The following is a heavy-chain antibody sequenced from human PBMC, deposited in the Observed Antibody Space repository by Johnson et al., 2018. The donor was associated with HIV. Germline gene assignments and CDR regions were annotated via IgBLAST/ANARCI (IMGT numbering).Heavy chain of an antibody. CDR2: IRYDGDNQ. J-gene: IGHJ3*02. CDR3: AKESAFDI. CDR1: GFTVSSNS. V-gene: IGHV3-30*02. Sequence: VQLVESGGGLIQPGGSLRLSCEASGFTVSSNSLSWVRQAPGRGLEWVAFIRYDGDNQSYGDSVKGRFTVSRDSSKNTLYLQVNSLRAEDAAVYYCAKESAFDIWGQGTMVTVSS.